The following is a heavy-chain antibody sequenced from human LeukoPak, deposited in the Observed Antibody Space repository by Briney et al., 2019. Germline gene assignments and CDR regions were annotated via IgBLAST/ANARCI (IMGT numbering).Heavy chain of an antibody. Sequence: GASVKVSCKASGYTFTSYGISWVRQAPGQGLEWMGWISAYNGNTNYAQKLQDRVTMTRNTSISTAYMELSSLRSDDTAVYYCARGPPNWGYDYWGPGTLVTVSP. CDR2: ISAYNGNT. D-gene: IGHD7-27*01. CDR3: ARGPPNWGYDY. J-gene: IGHJ4*02. V-gene: IGHV1-18*01. CDR1: GYTFTSYG.